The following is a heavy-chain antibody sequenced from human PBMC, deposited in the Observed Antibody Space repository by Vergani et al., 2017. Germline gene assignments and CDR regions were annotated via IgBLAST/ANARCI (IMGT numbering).Heavy chain of an antibody. V-gene: IGHV3-11*04. Sequence: QVQLVESGGGLVKPGGSLRLSCAASGFTFSDHYMSWVRQAPGKGLEWISYMSSGDSIYYADSVKGRFTVSRDNTKNTLYLQMNSLRAEDTAVYYCARETDTRSSVSYNYYAMDVWGQGTTVSVSS. CDR2: MSSGDSI. CDR3: ARETDTRSSVSYNYYAMDV. D-gene: IGHD2-21*02. CDR1: GFTFSDHY. J-gene: IGHJ6*02.